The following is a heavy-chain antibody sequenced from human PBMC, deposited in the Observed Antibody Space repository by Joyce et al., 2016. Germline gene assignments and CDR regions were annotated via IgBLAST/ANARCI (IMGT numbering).Heavy chain of an antibody. D-gene: IGHD3-3*01. J-gene: IGHJ4*02. CDR3: ARGNDYDYWSGYEAHYFDY. V-gene: IGHV4-59*01. Sequence: QVQPQESGPGLVKPSETLSLSCTVSGGSISSYYWSWIRQPPGKGLEWIGYINHRGSTNYNPSLKSRVTISVETSKTEFSLKMTSVTATDTAVYYCARGNDYDYWSGYEAHYFDYWGQGTLVTVSS. CDR1: GGSISSYY. CDR2: INHRGST.